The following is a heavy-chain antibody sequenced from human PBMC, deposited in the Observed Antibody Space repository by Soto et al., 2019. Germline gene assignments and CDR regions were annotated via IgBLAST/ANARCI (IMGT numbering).Heavy chain of an antibody. CDR2: IRGTGGET. J-gene: IGHJ4*02. CDR1: GFTFRNFV. D-gene: IGHD2-21*01. V-gene: IGHV3-23*01. Sequence: EVELLESGGGIVQPGGSLRVSCVASGFTFRNFVMIWVRQAPGKGLEWVSAIRGTGGETFYADSVKGRFTISRDNSKNTLYLQMNSLRDEDTALYFCAQDRGWGVVSPSHDYWGQGTLVTVSS. CDR3: AQDRGWGVVSPSHDY.